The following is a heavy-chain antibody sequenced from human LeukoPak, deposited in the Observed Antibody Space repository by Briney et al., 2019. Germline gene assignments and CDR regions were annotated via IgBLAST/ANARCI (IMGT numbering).Heavy chain of an antibody. J-gene: IGHJ4*02. Sequence: GGSLRLSCAASGFTFSSSAMSWVRQAPGKGLEWVAVISYDGSNKYYADSVKGRFTISRDNSKDTLYLQMNSLRAEDTAVYYCARDNRRPSSGEETYYFDYWGQGTLVTVSS. CDR2: ISYDGSNK. CDR3: ARDNRRPSSGEETYYFDY. D-gene: IGHD3-10*01. V-gene: IGHV3-30-3*01. CDR1: GFTFSSSA.